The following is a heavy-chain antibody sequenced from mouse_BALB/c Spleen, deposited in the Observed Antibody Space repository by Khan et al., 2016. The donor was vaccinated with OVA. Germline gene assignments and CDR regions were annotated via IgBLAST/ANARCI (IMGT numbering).Heavy chain of an antibody. CDR1: GFSLSRYN. CDR3: ARAYYRYDGYYAMDY. Sequence: QVQLKESGPGLVAPSQSLSITCTVSGFSLSRYNIHWVRQPPGKGLEWLGMIWGGGGTDYNSPLKSRLNISKDNSKSQVFLKMNSLQTEDTAMYYCARAYYRYDGYYAMDYWGQGISVTVSS. CDR2: IWGGGGT. J-gene: IGHJ4*01. V-gene: IGHV2-6-4*01. D-gene: IGHD2-14*01.